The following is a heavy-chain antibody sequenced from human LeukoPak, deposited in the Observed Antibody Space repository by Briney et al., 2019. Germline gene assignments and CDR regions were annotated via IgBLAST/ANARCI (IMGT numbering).Heavy chain of an antibody. D-gene: IGHD2-8*02. Sequence: GSLRLSCAASGFTVSSNYMSWVRQAPGKGLEWVSVIYSGGSTYYADSVKGRFTISRDNAKNTLYLEMNSLTVEDTAVYYCVSLTGHDAFDIWGQGTMVTVSS. V-gene: IGHV3-53*05. J-gene: IGHJ3*02. CDR3: VSLTGHDAFDI. CDR1: GFTVSSNY. CDR2: IYSGGST.